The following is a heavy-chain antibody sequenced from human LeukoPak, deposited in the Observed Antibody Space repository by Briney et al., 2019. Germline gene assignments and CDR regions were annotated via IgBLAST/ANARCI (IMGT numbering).Heavy chain of an antibody. CDR3: ARSYGGGFYFDY. D-gene: IGHD4-23*01. CDR1: GFTFSSYN. J-gene: IGHJ4*02. V-gene: IGHV3-21*01. CDR2: ISSSSSYI. Sequence: GGSLRLSCAASGFTFSSYNINWVRQAPGKGLEWVSSISSSSSYIYFAGSVKGRFTISRDNAKNSLYLQMNSLRAEDTAVYYCARSYGGGFYFDYWGQGTLVTVSS.